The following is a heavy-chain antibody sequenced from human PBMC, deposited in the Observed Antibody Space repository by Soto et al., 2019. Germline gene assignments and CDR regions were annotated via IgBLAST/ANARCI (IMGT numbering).Heavy chain of an antibody. CDR3: SRDDSDWFFN. V-gene: IGHV3-21*01. Sequence: GSLRLSCAASGFTCSSCTMNWVRQAPGKGLEWVSSISLSTNYIYYADSLRGRFTISRDNAKNSVYLQMNSLRAEDTAVYYCSRDDSDWFFNWGRGTLVTVSS. J-gene: IGHJ4*02. CDR1: GFTCSSCT. CDR2: ISLSTNYI. D-gene: IGHD3-9*01.